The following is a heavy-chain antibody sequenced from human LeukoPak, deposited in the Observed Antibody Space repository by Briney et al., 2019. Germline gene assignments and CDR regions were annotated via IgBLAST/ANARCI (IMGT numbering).Heavy chain of an antibody. CDR1: GFTFSSYS. CDR2: INDNGETK. CDR3: ARYGSGSTLKDPFDS. J-gene: IGHJ4*02. D-gene: IGHD3-10*01. Sequence: GGSLRLSCAASGFTFSSYSMNWVRQAPGKGLEWVSYINDNGETKLYADSVKGRFTISRDNAANSVFLQMYNLGVEDTAVYYCARYGSGSTLKDPFDSWGQGTLVTVSS. V-gene: IGHV3-48*01.